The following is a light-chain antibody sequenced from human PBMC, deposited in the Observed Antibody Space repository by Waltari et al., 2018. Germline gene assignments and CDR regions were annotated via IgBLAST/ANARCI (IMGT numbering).Light chain of an antibody. CDR2: WAS. Sequence: DIVMTQSPDSLAVSLGERATINCKSSQSVLYSSSNKSYLTWYQQKPGTPPKLLIYWASNRESGVPDRFSGSGSGTDFTLTISSLQAEDVAVYYCHQYYSTPWTFGQGTKVEIK. J-gene: IGKJ1*01. V-gene: IGKV4-1*01. CDR3: HQYYSTPWT. CDR1: QSVLYSSSNKSY.